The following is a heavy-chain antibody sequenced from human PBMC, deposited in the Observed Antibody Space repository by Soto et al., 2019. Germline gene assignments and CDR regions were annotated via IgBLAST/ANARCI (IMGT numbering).Heavy chain of an antibody. Sequence: GGSLRLSCAASGFTFSSYAMSWVRQAPGKGLEWVSAISGSGGSTYYADSVKGRFTISRDNSKNTLYLQMNSLRAEDTAVYYCAKDIVVVPAELTRGAFDIWGQGTMVTVSS. J-gene: IGHJ3*02. CDR3: AKDIVVVPAELTRGAFDI. CDR1: GFTFSSYA. D-gene: IGHD2-2*01. CDR2: ISGSGGST. V-gene: IGHV3-23*01.